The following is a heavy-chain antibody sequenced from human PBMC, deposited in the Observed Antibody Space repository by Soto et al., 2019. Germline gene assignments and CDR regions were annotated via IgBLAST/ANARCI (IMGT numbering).Heavy chain of an antibody. CDR1: GFTYSSYP. J-gene: IGHJ4*02. V-gene: IGHV3-64D*06. CDR2: ISPNGGST. CDR3: VKGEYYYDSGAYYPFDY. D-gene: IGHD3-22*01. Sequence: PGGTRRRSCSASGFTYSSYPMYWVSQAPGKGLEYVSTISPNGGSTYYADSVKGRFAISRDNSKNTLYLQMSSLRAEDTAVYYCVKGEYYYDSGAYYPFDYWGQGT.